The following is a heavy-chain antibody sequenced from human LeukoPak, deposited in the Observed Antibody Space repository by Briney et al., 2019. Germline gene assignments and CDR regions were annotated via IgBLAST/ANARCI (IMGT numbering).Heavy chain of an antibody. V-gene: IGHV3-23*01. J-gene: IGHJ3*02. CDR2: ITGGGGST. D-gene: IGHD5-12*01. CDR1: GFTFSTYA. Sequence: GGSLRLSCAASGFTFSTYAMSWVRQAPGKGLEWVSSITGGGGSTFYADSVKGRFTISRDNSQNTLYVQMNSLRGEDTAVYYCAKRGAYDKIDAFDIWGQGTMVTVSS. CDR3: AKRGAYDKIDAFDI.